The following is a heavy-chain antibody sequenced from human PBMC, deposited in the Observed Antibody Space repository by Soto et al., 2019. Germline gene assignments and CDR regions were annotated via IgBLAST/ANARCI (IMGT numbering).Heavy chain of an antibody. V-gene: IGHV1-69*01. Sequence: QVQLVQSGAEVKKPGSSVKVSCKASGGTFSSYAISWVRQAPGKGLEWMGGIIPIFGTANYAQKFQGRVTITADESTSPDYMELSSLRPEDTAGYCCARHPSGSLPPNWFEPLGQGPLVHVSS. CDR2: IIPIFGTA. CDR1: GGTFSSYA. D-gene: IGHD2-15*01. CDR3: ARHPSGSLPPNWFEP. J-gene: IGHJ5*02.